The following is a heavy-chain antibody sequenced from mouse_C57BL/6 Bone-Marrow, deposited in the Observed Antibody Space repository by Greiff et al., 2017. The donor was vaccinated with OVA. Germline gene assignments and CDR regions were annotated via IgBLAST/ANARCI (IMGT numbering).Heavy chain of an antibody. V-gene: IGHV1-59*01. CDR3: ARRSSNTWFAY. D-gene: IGHD2-5*01. Sequence: QVQLQQPGAELVRPGTSVKLSCKASGYTFTSYWMHWVKQRPGQGLEWIGVIDPSDSYTNSNQKFKGKATLTVDTSSSTAYMQLSRLTSEGSAVYYCARRSSNTWFAYWGQGTLVTVSA. J-gene: IGHJ3*01. CDR1: GYTFTSYW. CDR2: IDPSDSYT.